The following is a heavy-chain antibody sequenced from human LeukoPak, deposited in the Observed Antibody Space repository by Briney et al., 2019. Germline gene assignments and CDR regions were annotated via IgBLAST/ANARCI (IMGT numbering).Heavy chain of an antibody. V-gene: IGHV1-69*01. CDR2: IIPIFGTA. Sequence: SVKVSCKASGGTFRSYAISWVRQAPGQGLEWMGGIIPIFGTANYAQKFQGRVTITADESTSTAYMELSSLRSEDTAVYYCARLRNYYGSGSYYNVDAFDIWGQGTMVTVSS. CDR1: GGTFRSYA. CDR3: ARLRNYYGSGSYYNVDAFDI. J-gene: IGHJ3*02. D-gene: IGHD3-10*01.